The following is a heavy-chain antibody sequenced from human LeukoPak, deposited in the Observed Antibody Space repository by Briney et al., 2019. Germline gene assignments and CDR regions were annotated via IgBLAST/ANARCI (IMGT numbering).Heavy chain of an antibody. CDR2: IYYSGST. CDR3: ARGAVVVVTD. Sequence: SETLSLTCTVSGGSISSGGYYWSWIRQHPGKGLEWIGYIYYSGSTYYNPSLKSRVTISVDTSKNQFSLKLSSVTAADTAVYYCARGAVVVVTDWGQGTLVTVSS. V-gene: IGHV4-31*03. J-gene: IGHJ4*02. CDR1: GGSISSGGYY. D-gene: IGHD2-15*01.